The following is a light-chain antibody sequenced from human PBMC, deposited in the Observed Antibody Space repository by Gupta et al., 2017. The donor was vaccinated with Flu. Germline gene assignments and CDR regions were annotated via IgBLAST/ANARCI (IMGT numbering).Light chain of an antibody. CDR1: QSVLYSSNNKNY. CDR3: QQYDSTPRT. V-gene: IGKV4-1*01. J-gene: IGKJ1*01. Sequence: SLGERATINCKSSQSVLYSSNNKNYLAWFQQKPGQPPNLLISWASTRESGVPDRFSGSGSGTDFTLTISSLQAEDVAVYYCQQYDSTPRTFGQGTKVEIK. CDR2: WAS.